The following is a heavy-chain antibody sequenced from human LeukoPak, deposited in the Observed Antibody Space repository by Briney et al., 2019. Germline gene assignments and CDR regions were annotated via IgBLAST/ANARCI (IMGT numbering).Heavy chain of an antibody. CDR3: ARDVTGGAYYGSGFDY. J-gene: IGHJ4*02. Sequence: GASVKVSCKASGFTFTGYYMHWVRQAPGQGLEWMGWINPNSGGTNYAQKFQGRVTMTRDTSISTAYMELRRLRSDDTAVYYCARDVTGGAYYGSGFDYWGQGTLVTVSS. D-gene: IGHD3-10*01. CDR1: GFTFTGYY. V-gene: IGHV1-2*02. CDR2: INPNSGGT.